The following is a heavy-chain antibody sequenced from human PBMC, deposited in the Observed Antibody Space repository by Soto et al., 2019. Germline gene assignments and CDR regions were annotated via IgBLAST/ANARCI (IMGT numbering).Heavy chain of an antibody. Sequence: GASVKVSCKASGYTFTSYDINWVRQATGQGLEWMGWMNPNSGNTGYAQKFQGRVTMTRNTSISTAYMELSSLRSEDTAVYYCARSDYCSSTSCYVAYYYYYLAVWGKGTTVTVSS. CDR2: MNPNSGNT. CDR1: GYTFTSYD. D-gene: IGHD2-2*01. CDR3: ARSDYCSSTSCYVAYYYYYLAV. V-gene: IGHV1-8*01. J-gene: IGHJ6*03.